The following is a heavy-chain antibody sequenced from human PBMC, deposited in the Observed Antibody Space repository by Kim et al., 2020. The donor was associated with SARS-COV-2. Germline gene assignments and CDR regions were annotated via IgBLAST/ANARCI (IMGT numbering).Heavy chain of an antibody. J-gene: IGHJ6*02. CDR3: ARIEAMGIVDYYYYGMDV. CDR1: GGTFSSYA. D-gene: IGHD1-26*01. CDR2: IIPIFGTA. V-gene: IGHV1-69*13. Sequence: SVKVSCKASGGTFSSYAISWVRQAPGQGLEWMGGIIPIFGTANYAQKFQGRVTITADESTSTAYMELSSLRSEDTAVYYCARIEAMGIVDYYYYGMDVWGQGTTVTVSS.